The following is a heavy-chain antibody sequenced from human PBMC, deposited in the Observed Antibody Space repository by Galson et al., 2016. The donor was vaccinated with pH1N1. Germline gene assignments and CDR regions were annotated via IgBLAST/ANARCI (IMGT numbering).Heavy chain of an antibody. Sequence: SLRLSCAASGFTFSNHAMHWVRHVPGKGLDWVALIWYDGSNQYYTDSVKGRFTISRDNSNNTLYLQMKSPRVEDTAVYYCVRESWRFGGDFDYWGQGTLVAVSS. V-gene: IGHV3-33*01. CDR3: VRESWRFGGDFDY. CDR1: GFTFSNHA. J-gene: IGHJ4*02. D-gene: IGHD2-15*01. CDR2: IWYDGSNQ.